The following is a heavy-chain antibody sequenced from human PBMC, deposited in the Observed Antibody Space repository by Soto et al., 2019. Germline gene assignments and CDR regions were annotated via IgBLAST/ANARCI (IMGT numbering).Heavy chain of an antibody. V-gene: IGHV3-21*05. CDR3: AREELNCGGDCFVY. CDR1: GFLCREYR. CDR2: IDSSGSGI. D-gene: IGHD2-21*01. J-gene: IGHJ4*02. Sequence: EALMPSYRRPGFLCREYRVNSAPEAPGKGLEWVSYIDSSGSGIYYADSMKGRFTTFRDNAKNSLYLQMNSLRGEDTAVYHCAREELNCGGDCFVYWGQGTPVTVSS.